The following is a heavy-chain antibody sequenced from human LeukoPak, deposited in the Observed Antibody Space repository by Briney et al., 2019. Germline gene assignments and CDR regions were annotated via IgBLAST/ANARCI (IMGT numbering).Heavy chain of an antibody. CDR1: GYTFTSYG. CDR3: ARYMTTVTTMFVDY. D-gene: IGHD4-17*01. Sequence: ASVKVSCKASGYTFTSYGISWVRQAPGQGLEWMGWISAYNGNTNYAQKLQGRVTMTTDTSTSTAYMELRSLRSDDTAVYYCARYMTTVTTMFVDYWGQGTLVTVSS. CDR2: ISAYNGNT. J-gene: IGHJ4*02. V-gene: IGHV1-18*01.